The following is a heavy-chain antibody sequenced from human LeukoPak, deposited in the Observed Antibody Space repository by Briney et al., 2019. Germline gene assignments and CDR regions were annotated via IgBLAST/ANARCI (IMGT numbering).Heavy chain of an antibody. V-gene: IGHV1-46*01. D-gene: IGHD3-10*01. J-gene: IGHJ4*02. CDR3: ARGAGKYIDSSLDY. CDR2: INPSGGST. Sequence: ASVKVSCKASGYTFSNYYMHWVRQAPGQGLEWMGIINPSGGSTSYAQKFQDRVTMTRDTSTSIVYMNLSSLRSEDTAVYYCARGAGKYIDSSLDYWGQGTLVTVSS. CDR1: GYTFSNYY.